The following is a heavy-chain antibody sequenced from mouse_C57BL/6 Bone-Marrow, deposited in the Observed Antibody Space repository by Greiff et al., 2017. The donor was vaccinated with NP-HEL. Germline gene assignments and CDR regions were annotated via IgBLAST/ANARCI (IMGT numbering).Heavy chain of an antibody. CDR3: ARCEGYYYGSRGYFDV. CDR2: VYPYNGGT. V-gene: IGHV1-36*01. J-gene: IGHJ1*03. CDR1: GFTFTDYY. Sequence: EVQLQQSGPVLVKPGPSVKISCKASGFTFTDYYMHWVKQSHGKSLEWIGLVYPYNGGTSYNQKFKGKATLTVDTSSSTAYMELNSLTSEDSAVYYCARCEGYYYGSRGYFDVWGTGTTVTVSS. D-gene: IGHD1-1*01.